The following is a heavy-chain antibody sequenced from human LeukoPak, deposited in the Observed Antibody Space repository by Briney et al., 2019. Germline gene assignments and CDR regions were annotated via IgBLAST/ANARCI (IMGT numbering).Heavy chain of an antibody. Sequence: ASVKVSCKASGYTFTGYYMHWVRQAPGQGLEWMGWINPNSGGTNYAQKFQGRVTMTRDTSISTAYMELSRLRSDDTAVYCCAKEKNYDILTGYRNYFDYWGQGTLVTVSS. CDR2: INPNSGGT. J-gene: IGHJ4*02. CDR1: GYTFTGYY. D-gene: IGHD3-9*01. V-gene: IGHV1-2*02. CDR3: AKEKNYDILTGYRNYFDY.